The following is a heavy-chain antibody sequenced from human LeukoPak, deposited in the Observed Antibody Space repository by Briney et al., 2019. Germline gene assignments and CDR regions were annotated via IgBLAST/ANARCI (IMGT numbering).Heavy chain of an antibody. D-gene: IGHD3-22*01. CDR1: GGSFSGYY. CDR2: IYYSGST. J-gene: IGHJ4*02. V-gene: IGHV4-31*11. CDR3: ARAMIVARRFDY. Sequence: SETLSLTCAVYGGSFSGYYWSWIRQHPGKGLEWIGYIYYSGSTYYNPSLKSRVTISVDTSKNQFSLKLSSVTAADTAVYYCARAMIVARRFDYWGQGTLVTVSS.